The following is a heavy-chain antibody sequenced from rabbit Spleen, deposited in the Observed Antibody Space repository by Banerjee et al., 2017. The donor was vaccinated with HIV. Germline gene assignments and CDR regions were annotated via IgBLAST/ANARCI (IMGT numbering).Heavy chain of an antibody. V-gene: IGHV1S45*01. CDR3: ARDTSSSFSSYGMDL. CDR2: IEVGSSGFS. CDR1: GFTLSSYW. J-gene: IGHJ6*01. D-gene: IGHD1-1*01. Sequence: QLVESGGGQVKPGGTLTLSCKASGFTLSSYWIWWVRQAPGKGLEWIACIEVGSSGFSYFATWAKGRFTISETSSTTVTLQVTRLTAADTATYFCARDTSSSFSSYGMDLWGPGTLVTVS.